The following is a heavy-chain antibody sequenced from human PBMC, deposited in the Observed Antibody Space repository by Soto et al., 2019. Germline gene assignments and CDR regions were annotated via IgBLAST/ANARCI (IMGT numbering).Heavy chain of an antibody. CDR3: ARLGGYYQAFDS. CDR1: GGSISSYY. V-gene: IGHV4-59*08. J-gene: IGHJ4*02. CDR2: IYYTGTT. D-gene: IGHD3-22*01. Sequence: SETLSLTCTVSGGSISSYYWTWIRQPPGRGLEWIGYIYYTGTTKYNPSLKSRVTISVDSSKNQFSLKLDSVTAADTAVYYCARLGGYYQAFDSWGQGTLVTVSS.